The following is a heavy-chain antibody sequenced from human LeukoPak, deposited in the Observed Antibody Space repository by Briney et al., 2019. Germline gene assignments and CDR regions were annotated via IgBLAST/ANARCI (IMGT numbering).Heavy chain of an antibody. CDR3: ASGLRYYYDSSGYYSPGFVDY. D-gene: IGHD3-22*01. V-gene: IGHV4-34*01. J-gene: IGHJ4*02. CDR2: INHSGST. Sequence: SETLSLTCAVYGGSFSGYYWSWIRQPPGKGLEWIGEINHSGSTNYNPSLKSRVTISVDTSKNQFSLKLSSVAAADTAVYYCASGLRYYYDSSGYYSPGFVDYWGQGTLVTVSS. CDR1: GGSFSGYY.